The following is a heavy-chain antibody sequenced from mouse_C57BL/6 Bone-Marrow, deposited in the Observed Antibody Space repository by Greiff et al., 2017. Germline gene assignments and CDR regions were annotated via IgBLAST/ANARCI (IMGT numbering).Heavy chain of an antibody. Sequence: VQLQQPGAELVMPGASVKLSCKASGYTFTNYCMNWVKQRHGQGLEWIGEIDPSDSYTNYNQKFKGKSTLTVDKSSSTAYMQLSSLTSEDSAVYYCARGPDGYVDVGGTGTTITVSA. V-gene: IGHV1-69*01. CDR3: ARGPDGYVDV. CDR2: IDPSDSYT. J-gene: IGHJ1*03. CDR1: GYTFTNYC.